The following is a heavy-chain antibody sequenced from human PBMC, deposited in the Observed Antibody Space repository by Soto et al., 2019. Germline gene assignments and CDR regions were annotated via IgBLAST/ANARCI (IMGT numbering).Heavy chain of an antibody. V-gene: IGHV3-33*01. Sequence: GGSLRLSCAASGFTFSSYGMHWVRQAPGKGLEWVAVIWYDGSNKYYADSVKGRFTISRDNSKNTLYLQMNSLRAEDTAVYYCAREQTGDPAPGMDVWGQGTTVTVSS. CDR1: GFTFSSYG. J-gene: IGHJ6*02. CDR3: AREQTGDPAPGMDV. CDR2: IWYDGSNK. D-gene: IGHD7-27*01.